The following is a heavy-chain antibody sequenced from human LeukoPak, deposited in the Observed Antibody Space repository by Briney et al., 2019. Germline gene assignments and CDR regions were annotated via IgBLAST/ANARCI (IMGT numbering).Heavy chain of an antibody. CDR2: ISYDGSNN. D-gene: IGHD6-19*01. J-gene: IGHJ4*02. V-gene: IGHV3-30*18. CDR3: AKVRQWLMPDY. Sequence: PGGSLRLSCVISGLSVRGSYMSWVRQAPGKGLEWVAVISYDGSNNYYADSVKGRFTISRDNSKNTLYLQMNSLRAEDTAVYYCAKVRQWLMPDYWGQGTLVTVSS. CDR1: GLSVRGSY.